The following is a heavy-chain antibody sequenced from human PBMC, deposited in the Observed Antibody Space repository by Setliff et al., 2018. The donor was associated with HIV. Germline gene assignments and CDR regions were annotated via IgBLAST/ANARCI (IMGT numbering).Heavy chain of an antibody. CDR3: AGGPGTTSIDY. V-gene: IGHV4-34*01. D-gene: IGHD1-26*01. J-gene: IGHJ4*02. CDR2: LNHSGST. Sequence: SETLSLPCAVYGGSFSGYYWSWIRQPPGKGLEWIGELNHSGSTNYNMSLWSRVTISLDASRNQFSLELISGTAADTAVYYCAGGPGTTSIDYWAQGTLVTVSS. CDR1: GGSFSGYY.